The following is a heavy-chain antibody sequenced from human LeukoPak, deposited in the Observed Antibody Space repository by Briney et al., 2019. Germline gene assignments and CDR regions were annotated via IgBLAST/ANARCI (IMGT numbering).Heavy chain of an antibody. D-gene: IGHD5-24*01. J-gene: IGHJ6*02. Sequence: SETLSLTCTVSGASISSYYWSWIRQPPGKGLEWIGYIHYSGSTNYNPPLKSRVTISLDTSKNQLSLKLSSVTAADTAVYYCARGQRMDVWGQGTTVTVSS. CDR2: IHYSGST. CDR3: ARGQRMDV. V-gene: IGHV4-59*12. CDR1: GASISSYY.